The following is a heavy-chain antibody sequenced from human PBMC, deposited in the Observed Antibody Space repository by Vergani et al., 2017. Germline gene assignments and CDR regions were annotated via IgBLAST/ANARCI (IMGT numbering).Heavy chain of an antibody. V-gene: IGHV3-30*18. D-gene: IGHD4-17*01. CDR1: GFTFSSYG. J-gene: IGHJ4*02. CDR3: ANGLNGYGDYGHLFDY. Sequence: QVQLVESGGGVVQPGRSLRLSCAASGFTFSSYGMHWVRQAPGKGLEWVAVISYDGSNKYYADSVKGRFTISRDNSKNTLYLQMNSLRAEDTAVYYCANGLNGYGDYGHLFDYWGQGTLVTVSS. CDR2: ISYDGSNK.